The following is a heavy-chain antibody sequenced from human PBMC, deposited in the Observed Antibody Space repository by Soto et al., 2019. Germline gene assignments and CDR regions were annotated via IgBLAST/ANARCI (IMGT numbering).Heavy chain of an antibody. CDR3: ARDSGSSWYEAFDY. D-gene: IGHD6-13*01. CDR1: GGTFSSYT. V-gene: IGHV1-69*08. Sequence: QVQLVQSGAEVKKPGSTVKVSWKASGGTFSSYTIRWVRQAPGQGIEWMGRIIPILGIATYAQKLQRRVTSTADKATSTAYMELSSLRSEDTAVYYCARDSGSSWYEAFDYWGKGTLVTGFS. CDR2: IIPILGIA. J-gene: IGHJ4*02.